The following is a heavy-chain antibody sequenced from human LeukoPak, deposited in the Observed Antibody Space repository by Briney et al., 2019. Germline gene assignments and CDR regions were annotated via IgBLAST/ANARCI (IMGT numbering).Heavy chain of an antibody. J-gene: IGHJ3*02. CDR2: TSRRGPT. CDR3: AQGGYFAFDM. V-gene: IGHV3-23*01. D-gene: IGHD2-15*01. CDR1: GFSLSAYD. Sequence: GGSLRLSCAASGFSLSAYDMQWVRQAPGKGLERVSGTSRRGPTYYTDSVKGRFTISRDNSKNILYLQMDSLRADDTAVYYCAQGGYFAFDMWGQGKMVTVSS.